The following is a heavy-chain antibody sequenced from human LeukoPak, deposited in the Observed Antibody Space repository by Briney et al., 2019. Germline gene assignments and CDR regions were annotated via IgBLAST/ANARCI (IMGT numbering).Heavy chain of an antibody. V-gene: IGHV1-18*01. Sequence: ASVKVSCKASGYTFTSCGISWVRQAPGQGLEWMGWISASNGYTNYAQRLQGRVTMTTDTSTRTAYMELRSLRSDDTAVYYCARRSYVWGNYRSDDAFDTWGQGTMVTVSS. CDR2: ISASNGYT. J-gene: IGHJ3*02. D-gene: IGHD3-16*02. CDR3: ARRSYVWGNYRSDDAFDT. CDR1: GYTFTSCG.